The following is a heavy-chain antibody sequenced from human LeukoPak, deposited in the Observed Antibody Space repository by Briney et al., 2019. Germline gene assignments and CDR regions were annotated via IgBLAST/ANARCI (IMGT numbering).Heavy chain of an antibody. V-gene: IGHV1-18*01. CDR3: ARDCSGGSCSSGRFDY. CDR2: ISAYNGNT. CDR1: GYTFTSYG. Sequence: EASVKVSCKASGYTFTSYGISWVRQAHGQGLEWMGWISAYNGNTNYVQKLQGRVTMTTDTSTSTAYMELRSLRSDDTAVYYCARDCSGGSCSSGRFDYWGQGTLVTVSS. J-gene: IGHJ4*02. D-gene: IGHD2-15*01.